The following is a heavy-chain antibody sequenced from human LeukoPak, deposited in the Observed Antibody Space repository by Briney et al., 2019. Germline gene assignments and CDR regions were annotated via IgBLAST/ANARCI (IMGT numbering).Heavy chain of an antibody. CDR3: ARETHIAVAGTFYYYGMDV. CDR2: ISDIGSI. CDR1: GGSISSYY. V-gene: IGHV4-59*12. J-gene: IGHJ6*02. D-gene: IGHD6-19*01. Sequence: SETLSLTCTVSGGSISSYYWSWIRQPPGKGLEWIAYISDIGSINYNPSLKSRVTISLDTSKNQFSLKLSSVTAADTAVYYCARETHIAVAGTFYYYGMDVWGQGTTVTVSS.